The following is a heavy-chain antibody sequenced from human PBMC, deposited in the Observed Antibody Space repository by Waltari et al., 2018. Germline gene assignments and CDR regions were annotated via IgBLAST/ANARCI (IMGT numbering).Heavy chain of an antibody. CDR2: IYSGGST. D-gene: IGHD3-10*01. CDR3: ARASLRDGSGSYYGMDV. CDR1: GFSFTSHY. Sequence: EVQLVESGGGLIQPGGSLRLSCAASGFSFTSHYMRRSRRAAGKGLDGVSVIYSGGSTYYADSVKGRFTISRDNSKNTLYLEMNSLRAEDTAVYYCARASLRDGSGSYYGMDVWGQGTTVTVSS. J-gene: IGHJ6*02. V-gene: IGHV3-53*01.